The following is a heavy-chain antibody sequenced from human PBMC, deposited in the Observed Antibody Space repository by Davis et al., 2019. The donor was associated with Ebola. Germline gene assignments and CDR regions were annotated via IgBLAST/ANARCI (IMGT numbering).Heavy chain of an antibody. CDR2: INQDGSRK. CDR1: GFPFTTYT. V-gene: IGHV3-7*03. Sequence: PGGSLRLSCAASGFPFTTYTMSWVRQAPGQGLEWVANINQDGSRKYSVDSVKGRFTISRDNAKNSVYLQMNSFRVEDTAVYYCVRDSYVSVPGFLGYWGQGTLVIVSS. CDR3: VRDSYVSVPGFLGY. J-gene: IGHJ4*02. D-gene: IGHD6-19*01.